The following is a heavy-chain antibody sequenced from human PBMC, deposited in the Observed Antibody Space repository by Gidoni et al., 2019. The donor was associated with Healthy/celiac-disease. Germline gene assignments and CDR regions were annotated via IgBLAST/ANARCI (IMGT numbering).Heavy chain of an antibody. J-gene: IGHJ3*02. D-gene: IGHD3-16*02. CDR3: ARWVITFGGVIVDAFDI. V-gene: IGHV4-34*01. Sequence: QVQLQQWGAGLLKPSETLSLTCAVYGGSFSGYYWSWIRQPPGQGLEWIGEINHSGSTNYNPSLKSRVTISVDTSKNQFSLKLSSVTAADTAVYYCARWVITFGGVIVDAFDIWGQGTMVTVSS. CDR1: GGSFSGYY. CDR2: INHSGST.